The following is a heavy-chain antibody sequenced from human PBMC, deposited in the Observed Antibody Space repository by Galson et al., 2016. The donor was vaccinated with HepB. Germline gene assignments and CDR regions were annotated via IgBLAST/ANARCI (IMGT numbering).Heavy chain of an antibody. CDR2: SSTTSRTG. D-gene: IGHD2/OR15-2a*01. CDR3: ARDSEGVYATHLDN. CDR1: GFNLADFS. Sequence: SLRLSCAGFGFNLADFSMHWVRRAPGKGLEWVSGSSTTSRTGGYAGSVRGRFTISRDNANTIQYLQMNSLRPEDTAIYYCARDSEGVYATHLDNWGQGTLVTVSA. V-gene: IGHV3-9*01. J-gene: IGHJ4*02.